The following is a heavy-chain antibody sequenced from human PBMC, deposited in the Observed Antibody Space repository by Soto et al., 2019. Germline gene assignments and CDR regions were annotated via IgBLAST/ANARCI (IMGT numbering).Heavy chain of an antibody. D-gene: IGHD1-26*01. V-gene: IGHV3-33*01. CDR3: ARDLGSGSYSGDY. Sequence: QVQLVDSGGGVVQPGRSLRLSCAASGFTFSSYGMHWVRQAPGKGLEWVAVILSDGSNKYYADSVKGRFTISRDNSKNTVYLQMNSLRAEDTAVYYCARDLGSGSYSGDYWGQGTLVTVSS. CDR1: GFTFSSYG. CDR2: ILSDGSNK. J-gene: IGHJ4*02.